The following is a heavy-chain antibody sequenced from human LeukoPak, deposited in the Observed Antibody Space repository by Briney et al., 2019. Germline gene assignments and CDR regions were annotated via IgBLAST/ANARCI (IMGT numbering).Heavy chain of an antibody. D-gene: IGHD6-19*01. Sequence: SETLSLTCAVYGGSFSGYYWNWIRQPPGKGLEWIGEINHSGSTNYNSSLKSRVTISEYTSKNQFSLKLSSVTAADTAVYYCARDIRIDYSGWSHFDPWGQGTLVTVSS. CDR3: ARDIRIDYSGWSHFDP. J-gene: IGHJ5*02. V-gene: IGHV4-34*01. CDR1: GGSFSGYY. CDR2: INHSGST.